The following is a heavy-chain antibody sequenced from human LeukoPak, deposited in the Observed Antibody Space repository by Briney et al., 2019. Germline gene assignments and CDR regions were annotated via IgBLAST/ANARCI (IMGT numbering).Heavy chain of an antibody. CDR1: GGSISSYY. CDR2: IYYSGST. CDR3: ARKNVGYRSGQLDY. J-gene: IGHJ4*02. D-gene: IGHD6-19*01. Sequence: PSETLSLTCTVSGGSISSYYWSWIRQPPGKGLEWIGYIYYSGSTNYNPSLKSRVTISVDTSKNQFSLKLSSVTAADTAVYSCARKNVGYRSGQLDYWGQGTLVTVSS. V-gene: IGHV4-59*01.